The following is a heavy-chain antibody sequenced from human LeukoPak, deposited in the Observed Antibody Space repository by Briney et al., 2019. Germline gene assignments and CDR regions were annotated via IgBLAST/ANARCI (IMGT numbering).Heavy chain of an antibody. CDR2: IYSGGST. CDR3: ARDPRYDSSGY. CDR1: GFTVSSNY. V-gene: IGHV3-53*01. Sequence: PGGSLRLSCAASGFTVSSNYMSWVRQAPGKRLEWVSVIYSGGSTYYADSVKGRFTISRDNSKNTLYLQMNSLRAEDTAVYYCARDPRYDSSGYWGQGTLVTVSS. D-gene: IGHD3-22*01. J-gene: IGHJ4*02.